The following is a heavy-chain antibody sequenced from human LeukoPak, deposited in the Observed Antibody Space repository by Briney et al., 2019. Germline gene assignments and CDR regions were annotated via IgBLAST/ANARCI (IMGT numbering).Heavy chain of an antibody. Sequence: GGSLRLSCAASGFTFSSYWMHWVRQAPGKGLVWVSRINSDGSSTSYADSVKGRFTISRDNAKNTLYLQMNSLRAEDTAVYYCARAPHRSWFDPWGQGTLVTVSS. V-gene: IGHV3-74*01. J-gene: IGHJ5*02. CDR1: GFTFSSYW. CDR2: INSDGSST. CDR3: ARAPHRSWFDP.